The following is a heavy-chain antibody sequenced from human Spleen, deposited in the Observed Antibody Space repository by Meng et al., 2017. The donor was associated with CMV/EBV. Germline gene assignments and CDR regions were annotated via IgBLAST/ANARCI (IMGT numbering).Heavy chain of an antibody. D-gene: IGHD3-3*01. CDR3: TRNWRKGKGWFDP. Sequence: ASGYEFDGYDIHWVRQATGQGLEWMGWMNPFSGNSGCAQKFQGRVTLTRDRSTSTAYMELTSLRSDDTAVYYCTRNWRKGKGWFDPWGQGSLVTVSS. J-gene: IGHJ5*02. V-gene: IGHV1-8*02. CDR1: GYEFDGYD. CDR2: MNPFSGNS.